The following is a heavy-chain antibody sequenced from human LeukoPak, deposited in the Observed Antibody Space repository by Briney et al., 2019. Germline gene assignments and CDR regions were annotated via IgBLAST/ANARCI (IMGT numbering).Heavy chain of an antibody. D-gene: IGHD5-24*01. CDR1: GFTFIRHY. J-gene: IGHJ4*02. CDR3: GSSEDGYIDY. CDR2: IKTDGSNT. V-gene: IGHV3-74*01. Sequence: PGGSLRLSCAASGFTFIRHYMHWVRQAPGKGLVWVSRIKTDGSNTIYADPVKGRFTISRDNAKNTLYLQMSSLRVEDTAVYYCGSSEDGYIDYWGQGTLVTVSS.